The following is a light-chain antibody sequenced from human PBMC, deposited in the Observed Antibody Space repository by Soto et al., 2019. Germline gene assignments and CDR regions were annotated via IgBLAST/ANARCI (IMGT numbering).Light chain of an antibody. CDR3: QQYGSSPKT. V-gene: IGKV3-20*01. Sequence: EVVLTQSPGTLSLSPGDRATLSCRASQIMSSSYLAWYQQKPGQAPRLFIFGASSRATGIPDRFSGSGSGKDFTLTISRMEPEDSAVYYCQQYGSSPKTFGQGTKVEIK. CDR1: QIMSSSY. J-gene: IGKJ1*01. CDR2: GAS.